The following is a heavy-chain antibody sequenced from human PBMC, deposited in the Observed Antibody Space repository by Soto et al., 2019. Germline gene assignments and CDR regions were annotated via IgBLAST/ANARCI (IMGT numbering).Heavy chain of an antibody. Sequence: EVQLMESGGGLVQPGGSLRLSCAASGFTFSSYEMNWVRQAPGKGLEWVSYISSSGSTIYYADSVKGRFTISRDNAKNSLYLQMNSLRAEDTAVYYCAGDYGGPSNQYAMDVWGQGTTVTVSS. CDR3: AGDYGGPSNQYAMDV. CDR1: GFTFSSYE. D-gene: IGHD2-15*01. J-gene: IGHJ6*02. CDR2: ISSSGSTI. V-gene: IGHV3-48*03.